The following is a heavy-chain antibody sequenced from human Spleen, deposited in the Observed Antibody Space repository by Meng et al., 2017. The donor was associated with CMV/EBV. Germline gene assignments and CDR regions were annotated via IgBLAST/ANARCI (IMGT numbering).Heavy chain of an antibody. CDR2: ISDGGIA. V-gene: IGHV4-34*01. Sequence: GSLRLSCAVSGGSLSGYYWNWIRQPPGKGLEWIRDISDGGIANYHTSLKSRVAISLDKSKNQFSVKLNSVTAADTAVYYCARGRDFGVVTPGYWGQGILVTVSS. J-gene: IGHJ4*02. D-gene: IGHD3-3*01. CDR1: GGSLSGYY. CDR3: ARGRDFGVVTPGY.